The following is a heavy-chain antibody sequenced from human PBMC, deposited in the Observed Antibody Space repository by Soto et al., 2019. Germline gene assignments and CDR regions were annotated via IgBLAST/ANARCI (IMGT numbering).Heavy chain of an antibody. CDR2: IKHDGSEK. V-gene: IGHV3-7*01. D-gene: IGHD3-16*01. J-gene: IGHJ6*02. Sequence: EVQLVESGGGLVQPGGSLRLSCTASGFTFSSYWMSWVRQAPGKGLEWVANIKHDGSEKNYVDSVKGRFTISTDNAKNSVFLQMNSLRAEDTAVYYCARQGGLRTYYYYYGMDVWGQGTTVTVSS. CDR1: GFTFSSYW. CDR3: ARQGGLRTYYYYYGMDV.